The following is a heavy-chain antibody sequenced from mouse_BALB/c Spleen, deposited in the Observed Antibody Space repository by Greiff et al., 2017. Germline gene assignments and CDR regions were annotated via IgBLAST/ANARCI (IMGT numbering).Heavy chain of an antibody. CDR3: ARGLHYGNHRRAMDY. CDR1: GFTFSSFG. D-gene: IGHD2-1*01. V-gene: IGHV5-17*02. J-gene: IGHJ4*01. CDR2: ISSGSSTI. Sequence: EVQLVESGGGLVQPGGSRKLSCAASGFTFSSFGMHWVRQAPEKGLEWVAYISSGSSTIYYADTVKGRFTISRDNPKNTLFLQMTSLRSEDTAMYYCARGLHYGNHRRAMDYWGQGTSVTVSS.